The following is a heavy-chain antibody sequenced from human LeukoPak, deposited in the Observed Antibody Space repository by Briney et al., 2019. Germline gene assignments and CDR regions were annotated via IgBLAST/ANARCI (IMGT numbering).Heavy chain of an antibody. J-gene: IGHJ4*02. CDR3: VRDAASPDF. Sequence: SGGSLRLSCAASGFTFSSYAMSWVRQAPGKGLEWVSAISGSGGSTYYADLVKGRFTISRDNANNSLFLQMNSLRVEDTALYYCVRDAASPDFWGQGTLVTVSS. CDR1: GFTFSSYA. D-gene: IGHD6-25*01. V-gene: IGHV3-23*01. CDR2: ISGSGGST.